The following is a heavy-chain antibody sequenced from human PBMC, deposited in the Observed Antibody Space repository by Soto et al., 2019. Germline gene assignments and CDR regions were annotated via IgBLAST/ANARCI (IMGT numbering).Heavy chain of an antibody. CDR2: ISYDGSNK. CDR3: VRAPQYSTRQYFQH. D-gene: IGHD6-13*01. Sequence: QVQLVESGGGVVQPGRSLRLSCAASGFTFNSYAMHWVRQAPGKGLEWVAVISYDGSNKYYADSVKGRLTISRDNFRDTLYLQMNSLRADDTAVFYCVRAPQYSTRQYFQHWGQGTLVTVSS. CDR1: GFTFNSYA. J-gene: IGHJ1*01. V-gene: IGHV3-30-3*01.